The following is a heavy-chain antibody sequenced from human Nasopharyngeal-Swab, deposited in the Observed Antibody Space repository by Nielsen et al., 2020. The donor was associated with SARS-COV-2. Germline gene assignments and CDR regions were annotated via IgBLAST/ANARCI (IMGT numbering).Heavy chain of an antibody. D-gene: IGHD4-17*01. V-gene: IGHV3-30*03. Sequence: GESLKISCAASGFTFRRYGMHWVRQAPGKGLDWVAVISYNGRDKNYADAVRGRFTISRDSSKNTLYLQMDSLRGEDTAVYYCASDAPAHYGAFYWGRGTLVTVSS. CDR3: ASDAPAHYGAFY. CDR1: GFTFRRYG. J-gene: IGHJ4*02. CDR2: ISYNGRDK.